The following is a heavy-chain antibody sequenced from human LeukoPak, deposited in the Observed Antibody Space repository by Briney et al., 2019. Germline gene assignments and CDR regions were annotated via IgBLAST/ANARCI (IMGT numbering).Heavy chain of an antibody. V-gene: IGHV1-18*01. CDR1: GYTFTSYG. CDR2: ISAYNGNT. D-gene: IGHD3-22*01. J-gene: IGHJ4*02. Sequence: GASVKVSCKASGYTFTSYGISWVRQAPGQGLEWMGWISAYNGNTNYAQKLQGRVTMTTDTSTSTAYMELRSLRSDDTAVYYCARDYDSSGYYYPTFDYWGQGTLVTVSP. CDR3: ARDYDSSGYYYPTFDY.